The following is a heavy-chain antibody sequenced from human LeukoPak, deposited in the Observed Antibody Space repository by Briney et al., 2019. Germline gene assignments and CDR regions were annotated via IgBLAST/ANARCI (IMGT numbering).Heavy chain of an antibody. Sequence: ASVKVSCKASGYTFTGYYMHWVRQAPGQGLEWMGWINPNHGDTNYAQKFQDRVSMTRDTSISTAYMELSSLRSEDTAVYYCARGPDTAMVLYYYYYYMDVWGKGTTVTISS. J-gene: IGHJ6*03. CDR3: ARGPDTAMVLYYYYYYMDV. CDR2: INPNHGDT. V-gene: IGHV1-2*02. CDR1: GYTFTGYY. D-gene: IGHD5-18*01.